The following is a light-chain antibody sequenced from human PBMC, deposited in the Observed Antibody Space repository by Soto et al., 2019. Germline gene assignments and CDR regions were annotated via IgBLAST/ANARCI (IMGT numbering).Light chain of an antibody. J-gene: IGKJ1*01. CDR2: GAS. V-gene: IGKV3-15*01. CDR3: QQYNNWPGT. Sequence: EIVMTQYPATLSVSPGERATLSCMASQSVSSNLAWYQQKPGQSPRLLIYGASTRATGIPARFSGSGSGTEFTLTISSLQSEDFAVYYCQQYNNWPGTVGPGTKVEIK. CDR1: QSVSSN.